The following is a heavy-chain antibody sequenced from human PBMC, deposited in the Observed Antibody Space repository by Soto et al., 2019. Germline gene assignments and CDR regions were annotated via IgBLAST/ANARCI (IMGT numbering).Heavy chain of an antibody. CDR1: GYTLTELS. D-gene: IGHD1-26*01. CDR3: ARVEYRSYWEFDP. V-gene: IGHV1-24*01. CDR2: FNPKVGEA. J-gene: IGHJ5*02. Sequence: ASVKVSCKVSGYTLTELSMHWVRQAPGKGLEWMGGFNPKVGEANYAQKFQGRVTITADKSTSTAYMELSSLRSEDTAVYYCARVEYRSYWEFDPWGQGTLVTVSS.